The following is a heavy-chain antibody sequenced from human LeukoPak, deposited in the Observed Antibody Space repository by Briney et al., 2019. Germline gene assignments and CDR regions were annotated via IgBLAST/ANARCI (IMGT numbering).Heavy chain of an antibody. V-gene: IGHV4-34*01. CDR1: GGSFSGYY. J-gene: IGHJ4*02. CDR3: ARVGYYESSGYYEY. D-gene: IGHD3-22*01. CDR2: INHSGST. Sequence: SETLSLTCAVYGGSFSGYYWSWIRQPPGKGLEWIGEINHSGSTNYNPSLKSRVTISVDTSKNQFSLKLSSVTAADTAVYYCARVGYYESSGYYEYWGQGTLVTVSS.